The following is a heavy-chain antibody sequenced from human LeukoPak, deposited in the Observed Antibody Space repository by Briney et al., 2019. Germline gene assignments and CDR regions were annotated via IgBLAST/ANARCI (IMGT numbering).Heavy chain of an antibody. CDR3: ASLYDSSGFPFDY. D-gene: IGHD3-22*01. CDR2: INSDESST. V-gene: IGHV3-74*01. Sequence: GGSLRLSCAASGFTFSSYWMHWVRQAPGKGLVWVSRINSDESSTSYADSVKGRFTVSRDNAENTLYLQMNSLRVEDTAVYYRASLYDSSGFPFDYWGQGTLVTVSS. CDR1: GFTFSSYW. J-gene: IGHJ4*02.